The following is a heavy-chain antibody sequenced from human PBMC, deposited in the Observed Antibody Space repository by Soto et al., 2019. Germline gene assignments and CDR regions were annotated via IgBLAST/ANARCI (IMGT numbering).Heavy chain of an antibody. J-gene: IGHJ6*02. D-gene: IGHD1-1*01. CDR1: GGSISSYY. V-gene: IGHV4-59*01. CDR3: AREGETGTTYGYGMDV. Sequence: SETLSLTCTVSGGSISSYYWSWIRQPPGKGLEWIGYIYYSGSTNYNPSLKSRVTISVDTSKNQFSLKLSSVTAADTAVYYCAREGETGTTYGYGMDVWGQGTTVT. CDR2: IYYSGST.